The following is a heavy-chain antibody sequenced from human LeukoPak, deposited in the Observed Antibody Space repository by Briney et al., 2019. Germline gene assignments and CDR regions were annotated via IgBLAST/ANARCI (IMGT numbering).Heavy chain of an antibody. CDR1: GYTFTKEA. D-gene: IGHD5-24*01. CDR2: ISAYNGNT. V-gene: IGHV1-18*01. Sequence: ASVKVSCKAFGYTFTKEAISWVRQAPGQGLEWIGWISAYNGNTKSVQKLQGRVTMTTDTSTSTAYMELRSLRYDDTAVYYCARTEEDGFDYWGQGTPVTVSS. CDR3: ARTEEDGFDY. J-gene: IGHJ4*02.